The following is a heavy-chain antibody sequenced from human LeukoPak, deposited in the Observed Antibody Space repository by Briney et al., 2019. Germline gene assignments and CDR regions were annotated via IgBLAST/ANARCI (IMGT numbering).Heavy chain of an antibody. D-gene: IGHD2-15*01. CDR2: INPNGGGT. CDR3: VRSEAAFFDY. CDR1: GYTFTDYH. Sequence: GASVKVSCKPSGYTFTDYHIHWVRQAPGQGFEWMGWINPNGGGTNYSQSFQGRVTLTSDTSIRTTYMELSGLSSDDTAVYDFVRSEAAFFDYWGQGTLVTVSS. V-gene: IGHV1-2*02. J-gene: IGHJ4*02.